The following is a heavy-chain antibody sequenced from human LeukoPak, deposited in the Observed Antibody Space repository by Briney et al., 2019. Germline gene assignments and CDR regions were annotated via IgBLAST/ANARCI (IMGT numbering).Heavy chain of an antibody. D-gene: IGHD4-17*01. J-gene: IGHJ6*02. V-gene: IGHV3-21*01. CDR3: ARAYGDYYYYGMDV. Sequence: PGGSLRLSCAASGFTFSSYSMNWVRQAPGKGLEWVSSISSSSSYIYYADSVKGRFTISRDNAKNSLYLQMNSLRAEDTAVYYCARAYGDYYYYGMDVWGQGTRSPSP. CDR1: GFTFSSYS. CDR2: ISSSSSYI.